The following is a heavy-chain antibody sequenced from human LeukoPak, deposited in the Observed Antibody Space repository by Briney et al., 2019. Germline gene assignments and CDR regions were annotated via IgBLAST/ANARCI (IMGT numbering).Heavy chain of an antibody. J-gene: IGHJ6*03. CDR3: ARVYYGSGSLHYYYYYMDV. CDR2: TYSGGRT. V-gene: IGHV3-53*01. CDR1: GFTVSSNY. Sequence: GGSLRLSCAASGFTVSSNYMSWVRQAPGKGLEWVSVTYSGGRTYYADSVKGRFTISRDNSKNALNLQMHNLRAEDTAVYYCARVYYGSGSLHYYYYYMDVWGKGTTVTISS. D-gene: IGHD3-10*01.